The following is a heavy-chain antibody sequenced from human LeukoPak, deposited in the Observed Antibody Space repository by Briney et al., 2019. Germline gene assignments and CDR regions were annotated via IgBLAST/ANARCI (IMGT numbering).Heavy chain of an antibody. CDR1: GFTFDDYA. CDR3: AKDKNSGGGLFEY. J-gene: IGHJ4*02. V-gene: IGHV3-9*01. CDR2: ISWNSGSI. Sequence: QPGRSLRLSCAASGFTFDDYAMHWVRQAPGKGLEWVSGISWNSGSIGYADSVKGRFTISRDNAKNSLYLQMNSLRAEDTALYYCAKDKNSGGGLFEYWGQGTLVTVSS. D-gene: IGHD2-15*01.